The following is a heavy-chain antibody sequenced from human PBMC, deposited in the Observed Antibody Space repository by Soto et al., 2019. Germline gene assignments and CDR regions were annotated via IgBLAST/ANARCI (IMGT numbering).Heavy chain of an antibody. V-gene: IGHV3-33*01. CDR3: VRDPAVAGYYYDN. CDR2: IWYDGSKK. CDR1: GFKFSNYG. J-gene: IGHJ4*02. D-gene: IGHD6-19*01. Sequence: QVQLVESGGGVVQPGTSLRLSCVVSGFKFSNYGFHWVRQAPGKGLEWVALIWYDGSKKYYVDSVKGRFTISRDDSKSTLYLQMNSLRAEDTAVYYCVRDPAVAGYYYDNWGQGTLVTVSS.